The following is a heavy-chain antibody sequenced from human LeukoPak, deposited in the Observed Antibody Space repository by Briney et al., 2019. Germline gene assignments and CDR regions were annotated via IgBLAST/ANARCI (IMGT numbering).Heavy chain of an antibody. Sequence: SETLSLTCSVSGYSISSGYYWGWFRQPPGKGLEWIGNVYRSGSTNYNPSLQSRVTISVDTSKNQFSLKLSSVTAADTAVYYCAREEGNYPPSPFDYWGQGTLVTVSS. D-gene: IGHD3-10*01. CDR2: VYRSGST. J-gene: IGHJ4*01. CDR1: GYSISSGYY. CDR3: AREEGNYPPSPFDY. V-gene: IGHV4-38-2*02.